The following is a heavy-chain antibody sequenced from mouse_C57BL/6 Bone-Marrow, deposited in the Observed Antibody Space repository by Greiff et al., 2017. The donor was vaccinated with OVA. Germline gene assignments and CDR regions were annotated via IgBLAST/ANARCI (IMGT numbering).Heavy chain of an antibody. CDR2: IYPGSGST. CDR3: ARGRYYYGSSSYAMDY. D-gene: IGHD1-1*01. J-gene: IGHJ4*01. CDR1: GYTFTSYW. V-gene: IGHV1-55*01. Sequence: VQLQQPGAELVKPGASVKMSCKASGYTFTSYWITWVKQRPGQGLEWIGDIYPGSGSTNYNEKFKSKATLTVDTSSSTAYMQLSSLTSEDSAVYYGARGRYYYGSSSYAMDYWGQGTSVTVSS.